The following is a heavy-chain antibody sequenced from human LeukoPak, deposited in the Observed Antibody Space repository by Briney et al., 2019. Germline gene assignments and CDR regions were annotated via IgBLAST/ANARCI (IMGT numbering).Heavy chain of an antibody. J-gene: IGHJ4*02. D-gene: IGHD5-18*01. V-gene: IGHV3-7*01. CDR3: AREFTAMAPVFDY. CDR2: IKQDGSEK. CDR1: GFTFSSYW. Sequence: GGSLRLSCAASGFTFSSYWMSWVRQAPGKGLEWVANIKQDGSEKYYVDSVKGRFTISRDNAKNSLYLQMNSLRAEDTAVYYCAREFTAMAPVFDYWGQGTLVTVSS.